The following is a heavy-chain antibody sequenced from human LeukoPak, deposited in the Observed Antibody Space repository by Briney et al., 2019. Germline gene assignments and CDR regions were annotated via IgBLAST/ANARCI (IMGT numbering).Heavy chain of an antibody. CDR1: GGSISSGGYS. D-gene: IGHD3-10*01. CDR2: IYYSGST. V-gene: IGHV4-30-4*07. J-gene: IGHJ4*02. CDR3: ARGGDYYGSGSYYNAGDYFDY. Sequence: PSETLSLTRAVSGGSISSGGYSWSWIRQPPGKGLEWIGYIYYSGSTYYNPSLKSRVTISVDTSKNQFSLKLSSVTAADTAVYYCARGGDYYGSGSYYNAGDYFDYWGQGTLVTVSS.